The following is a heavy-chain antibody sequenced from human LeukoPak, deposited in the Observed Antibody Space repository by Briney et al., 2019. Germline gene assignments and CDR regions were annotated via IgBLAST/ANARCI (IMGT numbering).Heavy chain of an antibody. CDR3: QSRYLEWLLEY. Sequence: SETLSLTCTVSGGSINSNNYYWGWIRQPPGTGLEWIGSIYSSGSAYYNPSLKSRVTISVDTSKNQFSLRLSSVTAADTAVYYCQSRYLEWLLEYWGQGTLVTVSS. CDR2: IYSSGSA. V-gene: IGHV4-39*01. J-gene: IGHJ4*02. CDR1: GGSINSNNYY. D-gene: IGHD3-3*01.